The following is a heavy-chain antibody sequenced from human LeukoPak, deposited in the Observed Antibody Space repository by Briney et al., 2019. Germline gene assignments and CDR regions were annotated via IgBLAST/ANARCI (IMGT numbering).Heavy chain of an antibody. CDR2: IYYSGST. J-gene: IGHJ5*02. V-gene: IGHV4-59*01. CDR1: GGSISSYY. CDR3: ARVRITMVRGVIITGGFDP. Sequence: SETLSLTCTVSGGSISSYYWSWIRQPPGKGLEWIGYIYYSGSTNYNPSLKSRVTISVDTSKNQFSLKLSSVTAADTAVYYCARVRITMVRGVIITGGFDPWGQGTLVTVSS. D-gene: IGHD3-10*01.